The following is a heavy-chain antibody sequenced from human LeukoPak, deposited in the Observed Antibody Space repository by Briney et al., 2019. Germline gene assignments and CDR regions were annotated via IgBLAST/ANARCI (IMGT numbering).Heavy chain of an antibody. Sequence: PGGSLRLSCAASGFTFSSYDMSWVRQAPGKGLEYVSAISSDGGSTYYANSVKGRFTISRDNSKDTLYLQMGSLRAEDMAVYYCTRGKGYYDSSGYTYWGQGTLVTVSS. V-gene: IGHV3-64*01. J-gene: IGHJ4*02. D-gene: IGHD3-22*01. CDR3: TRGKGYYDSSGYTY. CDR2: ISSDGGST. CDR1: GFTFSSYD.